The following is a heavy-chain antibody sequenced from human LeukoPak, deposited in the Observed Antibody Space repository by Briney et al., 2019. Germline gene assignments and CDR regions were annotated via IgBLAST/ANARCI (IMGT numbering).Heavy chain of an antibody. CDR1: GFSISSGGYY. J-gene: IGHJ4*02. Sequence: SETLSLTCTVSGFSISSGGYYWSWIRQHPGKGLEWIGYIYYSGSTYYNPSLKSRVTISVDTSKNQVSLKLSSVTAADTAVYYCVGTNYYDSSGFDYWGQGTLVTVSS. CDR3: VGTNYYDSSGFDY. V-gene: IGHV4-31*03. D-gene: IGHD3-22*01. CDR2: IYYSGST.